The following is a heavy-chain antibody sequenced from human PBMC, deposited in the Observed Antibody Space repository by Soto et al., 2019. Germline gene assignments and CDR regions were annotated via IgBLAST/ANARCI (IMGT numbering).Heavy chain of an antibody. V-gene: IGHV3-7*05. CDR3: ARSTNGNWFDP. J-gene: IGHJ5*02. Sequence: GGSLRLSCAASGFTFSSYWMSWVRQTPGKGLEWVANIKQDGSEKYYVDSVKGRFTISRDNAKNSLYLQMNSLRAEDTAVYYCARSTNGNWFDPWGQGTLVTVSS. CDR1: GFTFSSYW. CDR2: IKQDGSEK. D-gene: IGHD2-8*01.